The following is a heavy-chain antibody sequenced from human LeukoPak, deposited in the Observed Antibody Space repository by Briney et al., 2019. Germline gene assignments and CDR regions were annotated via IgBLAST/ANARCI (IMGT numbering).Heavy chain of an antibody. Sequence: SETLSLICAVYGGSFSGYYWSWIRQPPGKGLEWIGEINHSGSTNYNPSLKSRVTISVDTSKNQFSLKLSSVTAADTAVYYCARGRVLLWFGELLFYFDYWGQGTLVTVSS. CDR3: ARGRVLLWFGELLFYFDY. CDR2: INHSGST. V-gene: IGHV4-34*01. D-gene: IGHD3-10*01. J-gene: IGHJ4*02. CDR1: GGSFSGYY.